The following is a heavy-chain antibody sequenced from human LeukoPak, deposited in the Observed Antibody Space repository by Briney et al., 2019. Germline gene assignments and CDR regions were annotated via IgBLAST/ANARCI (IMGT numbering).Heavy chain of an antibody. CDR3: AISDVVVAATDAFDI. CDR2: ISYDGSNK. V-gene: IGHV3-30*03. J-gene: IGHJ3*02. CDR1: GFTVSSNY. Sequence: GGSLRLSCAASGFTVSSNYMSWVRQAPGKGLEWVAVISYDGSNKYYADSVKGRFTISRDNSKNTLYLQMNSLRAEDTAVYYCAISDVVVAATDAFDIWGQGTMVTVSS. D-gene: IGHD2-15*01.